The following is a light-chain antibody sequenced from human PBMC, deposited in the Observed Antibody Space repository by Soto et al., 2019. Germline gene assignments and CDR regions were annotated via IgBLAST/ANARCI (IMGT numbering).Light chain of an antibody. CDR2: VAS. V-gene: IGKV1-9*01. Sequence: DIQLTQSPSFLSASVGDRVTITCRASQDITSYLAWYQQKPGKAPNLLISVASTFQSGVPSRFSGSGSGTEFTLTISSLQPEDFATYYCQQYDNLPRLTFGAGTQVVIK. CDR3: QQYDNLPRLT. J-gene: IGKJ4*01. CDR1: QDITSY.